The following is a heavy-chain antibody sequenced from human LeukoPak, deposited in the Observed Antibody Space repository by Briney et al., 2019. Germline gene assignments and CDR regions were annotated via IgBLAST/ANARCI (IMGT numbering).Heavy chain of an antibody. CDR2: IKKRSDGGTA. V-gene: IGHV3-15*01. Sequence: GGSLRLSCAASGFTFSTYAMSWVRQAPGKGLEWVGRIKKRSDGGTADYAAPVKDRFIISRDDSQDTLYLQMNTLKTEDTAVYYCTRDWYHAFDFWGQGTVVTVSS. D-gene: IGHD3-9*01. CDR3: TRDWYHAFDF. CDR1: GFTFSTYA. J-gene: IGHJ3*01.